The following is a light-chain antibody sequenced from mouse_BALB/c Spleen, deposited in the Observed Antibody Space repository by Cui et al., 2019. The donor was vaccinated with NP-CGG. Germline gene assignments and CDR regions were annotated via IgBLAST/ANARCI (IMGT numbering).Light chain of an antibody. J-gene: IGLJ1*01. Sequence: QAVVTQDSALTTSPGETVTLTCRSSIGAVTTSNYANWVQEKPDHLFTGLIGGTNNRAPGVPARFSGSLIGDKAALTITGAQTEDKAIYFCALWYSNHWVFGGGTKLTVL. CDR3: ALWYSNHWV. CDR1: IGAVTTSNY. V-gene: IGLV1*01. CDR2: GTN.